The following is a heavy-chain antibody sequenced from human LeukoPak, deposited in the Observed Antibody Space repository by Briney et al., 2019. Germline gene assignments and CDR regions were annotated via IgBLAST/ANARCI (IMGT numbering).Heavy chain of an antibody. D-gene: IGHD2-8*01. V-gene: IGHV5-51*01. CDR3: TRGDVVLQSANGAYNWFDS. Sequence: GESLKISCKGSGYSFPTYWIGWVRQMPGKGLEWMGIIYPGDSDTRYSPSFQGQVTISADKSISTAYLQWSSLKASDTAMYYCTRGDVVLQSANGAYNWFDSWGQGTPVTVSS. CDR1: GYSFPTYW. J-gene: IGHJ5*01. CDR2: IYPGDSDT.